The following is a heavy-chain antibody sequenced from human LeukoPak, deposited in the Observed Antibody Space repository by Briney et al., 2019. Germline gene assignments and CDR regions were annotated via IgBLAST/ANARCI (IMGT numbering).Heavy chain of an antibody. D-gene: IGHD2-15*01. CDR3: AKAGGIVVVVAATFDY. CDR2: IKSKTDGGTT. CDR1: GFTFSNAW. V-gene: IGHV3-15*01. Sequence: GGSLRLSCAASGFTFSNAWMSWVRQAPGKGLEWVGRIKSKTDGGTTDYAAPVKGRFTISRDDSKNTLYLQMNSLKIEDTAVYYCAKAGGIVVVVAATFDYWGQGTLVTVSS. J-gene: IGHJ4*02.